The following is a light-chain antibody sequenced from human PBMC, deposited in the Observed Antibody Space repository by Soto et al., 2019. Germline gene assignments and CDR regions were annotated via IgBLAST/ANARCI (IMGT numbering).Light chain of an antibody. CDR3: QQYNNWPT. J-gene: IGKJ1*01. Sequence: EIVLTQSPGTLSLSPGERATLSCRASQSVSSSYLAWYQQKPGQAPRLLIYDTSNRATGIPARFSGSGSGTDFTLIISSLQSEDFAVYYCQQYNNWPTFGQGTKVDIK. CDR1: QSVSSSY. CDR2: DTS. V-gene: IGKV3D-20*02.